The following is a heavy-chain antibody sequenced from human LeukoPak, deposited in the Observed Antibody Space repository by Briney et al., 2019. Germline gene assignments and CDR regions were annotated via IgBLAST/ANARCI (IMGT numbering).Heavy chain of an antibody. Sequence: GGSLSLSCAASGFSFSSYTMNWVRQAPGKGLEWVSAISGSGGSTYYADPVKGRFTISRDNSKNTLYLQMNSLRAEDTAVYYCAKVLGGSYASEVGAFDIWGQGTMVTVSS. D-gene: IGHD1-26*01. CDR1: GFSFSSYT. CDR2: ISGSGGST. J-gene: IGHJ3*02. CDR3: AKVLGGSYASEVGAFDI. V-gene: IGHV3-23*01.